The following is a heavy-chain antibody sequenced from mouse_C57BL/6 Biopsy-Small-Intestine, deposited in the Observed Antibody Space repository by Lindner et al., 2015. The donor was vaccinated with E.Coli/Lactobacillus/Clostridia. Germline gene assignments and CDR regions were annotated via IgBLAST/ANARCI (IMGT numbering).Heavy chain of an antibody. V-gene: IGHV1-9*01. CDR1: GYTFTGYW. CDR3: ASPALGYYGGRFAY. CDR2: ILPGSDYT. Sequence: VQLQESGAELMKPGASVKLSCKATGYTFTGYWMEWVKQRPGHGLEWIGEILPGSDYTNYNENFKGKATFTADTSSNTAYMEFSSLTTEDSAIYYCASPALGYYGGRFAYWGQGTLVTVSA. J-gene: IGHJ3*01. D-gene: IGHD1-1*01.